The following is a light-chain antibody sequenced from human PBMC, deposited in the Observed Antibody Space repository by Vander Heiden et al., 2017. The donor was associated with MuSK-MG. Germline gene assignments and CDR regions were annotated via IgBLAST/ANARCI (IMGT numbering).Light chain of an antibody. CDR1: QSVSSN. J-gene: IGKJ1*01. Sequence: ETVMTQSPATLSVSPGERATLSCRASQSVSSNLSCYQQKPGQPPRLLIYGASTRATGITARFSGSGSGTEFTLTISSLQSEDFAVYYCQQYNNWPPWTFGQGTKVEIK. CDR2: GAS. CDR3: QQYNNWPPWT. V-gene: IGKV3-15*01.